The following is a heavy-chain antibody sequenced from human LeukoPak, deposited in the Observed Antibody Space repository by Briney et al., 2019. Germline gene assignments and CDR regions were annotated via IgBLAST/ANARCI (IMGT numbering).Heavy chain of an antibody. D-gene: IGHD3-22*01. CDR3: ARADYYDSSGYRVFDY. CDR2: IYYSGST. CDR1: GGSISSGGYY. V-gene: IGHV4-31*03. J-gene: IGHJ4*02. Sequence: SQTLSLTCTVSGGSISSGGYYWSWIRQHPGKGLEWIGYIYYSGSTYYNPSLKSRVTISVDTSKNQFSLKLSSVTAADTAVYYCARADYYDSSGYRVFDYWGQGTLVTVSS.